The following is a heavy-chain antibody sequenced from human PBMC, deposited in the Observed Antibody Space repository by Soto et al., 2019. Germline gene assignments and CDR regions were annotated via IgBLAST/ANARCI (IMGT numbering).Heavy chain of an antibody. CDR3: ARHWIAGSAIP. V-gene: IGHV4-39*01. D-gene: IGHD2-2*02. CDR2: IYDSGSA. J-gene: IGHJ5*02. Sequence: SETLSLTCTVSGVSISSSRNYWGWIRQPPGKGLEWIGSIYDSGSAHYNPSLKSRATISVDTSKNQFSLKLRSVTAADTAVYYCARHWIAGSAIPWGQGTLVTVSS. CDR1: GVSISSSRNY.